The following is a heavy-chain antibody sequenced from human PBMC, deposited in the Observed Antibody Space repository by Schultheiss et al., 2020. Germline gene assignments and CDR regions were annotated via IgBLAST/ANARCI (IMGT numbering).Heavy chain of an antibody. D-gene: IGHD6-19*01. CDR3: AKHRGYSSGWRDY. J-gene: IGHJ4*02. CDR1: GGSISSYY. Sequence: GSLRLSCTVSGGSISSYYWSWIRQPPGKGLEWIGYIYYSGSTNYNPSLKSRVTISVDTSKNQFSLKLSSVTAADTAVYFCAKHRGYSSGWRDYWGQGSLVTVSS. CDR2: IYYSGST. V-gene: IGHV4-59*08.